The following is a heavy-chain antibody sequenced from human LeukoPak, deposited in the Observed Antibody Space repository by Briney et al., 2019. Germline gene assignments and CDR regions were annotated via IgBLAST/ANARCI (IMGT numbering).Heavy chain of an antibody. CDR1: GFTFRSYA. CDR2: IRGSGDGT. D-gene: IGHD4-17*01. CDR3: GRDPNGDYIGAFEF. J-gene: IGHJ3*01. V-gene: IGHV3-23*01. Sequence: GGSLRLSCAASGFTFRSYAMTWVRQAPGKGLEWVSSIRGSGDGTSYADPVKGRFTMSRDNSKNTLYLQMDSLRDEDTAIYYCGRDPNGDYIGAFEFWGQGTLVTVSS.